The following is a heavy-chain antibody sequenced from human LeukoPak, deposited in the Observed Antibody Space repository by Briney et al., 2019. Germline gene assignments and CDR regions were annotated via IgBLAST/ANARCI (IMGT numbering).Heavy chain of an antibody. CDR2: ISGSGGIT. CDR1: GFTFSSYV. CDR3: AKGSASYLSPLYYFDH. D-gene: IGHD1-26*01. J-gene: IGHJ4*02. Sequence: PGGTLRLSCAASGFTFSSYVMSWVRQAPGKGLEWVSPISGSGGITYYADSVKGRFTISRDNSKNTLYLQMNSLRAEDTAVYYCAKGSASYLSPLYYFDHWGQGTLVTVSS. V-gene: IGHV3-23*01.